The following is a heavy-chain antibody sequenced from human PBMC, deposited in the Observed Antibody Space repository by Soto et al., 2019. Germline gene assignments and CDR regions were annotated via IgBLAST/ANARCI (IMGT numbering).Heavy chain of an antibody. D-gene: IGHD4-17*01. Sequence: PGGSLRLSCAASGFTISSYAMSWVRQAPGKGLEWVSAISGSGGSTYYADSVKGRFTISRDNSKNTLYLQMNSLRAEDTAVYYCAKDPHPFPGDYAGVDYWGQGTLVTVSS. CDR3: AKDPHPFPGDYAGVDY. J-gene: IGHJ4*02. CDR1: GFTISSYA. V-gene: IGHV3-23*01. CDR2: ISGSGGST.